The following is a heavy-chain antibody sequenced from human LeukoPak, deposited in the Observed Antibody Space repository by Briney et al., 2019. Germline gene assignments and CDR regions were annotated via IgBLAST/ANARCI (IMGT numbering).Heavy chain of an antibody. D-gene: IGHD2-15*01. CDR2: IYTSGST. CDR1: GGSISSGSYY. J-gene: IGHJ4*02. V-gene: IGHV4-61*02. CDR3: ASRVVVVVAALDY. Sequence: ASETLSLTCTVSGGSISSGSYYWSWIRQPAGKGLEWIGRIYTSGSTNYNPSLKSRVTISVDKSKNQFSLKLSSVTAADTAVYYCASRVVVVVAALDYWGQGTLVTVSS.